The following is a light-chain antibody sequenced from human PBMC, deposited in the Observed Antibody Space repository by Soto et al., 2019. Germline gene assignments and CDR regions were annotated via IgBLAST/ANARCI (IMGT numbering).Light chain of an antibody. CDR2: WAS. J-gene: IGKJ1*01. CDR1: QSVLYSSNNKNY. CDR3: QQYYTTLVT. Sequence: DIVMTQSPDSLAVSLGERATINCKSSQSVLYSSNNKNYLAWYQQKPGQPPKLLIYWASTRESGVPERFSGSGSGTDFTLTISSLQAADVAFYYCQQYYTTLVTFGQGTKVEIK. V-gene: IGKV4-1*01.